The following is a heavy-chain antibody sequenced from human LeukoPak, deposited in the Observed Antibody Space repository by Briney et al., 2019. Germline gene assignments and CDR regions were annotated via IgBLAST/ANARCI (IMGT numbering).Heavy chain of an antibody. CDR3: ARLYYYYGLDV. J-gene: IGHJ6*02. Sequence: SETLSLTCTVSGGSISSSTYYWGWIRQPPGKGLELIGSKYYSGNSYYNPSLKSRVSISVDTSRNQFSLKLSSVTAADTAVYYCARLYYYYGLDVWGQGTTVTVSS. CDR1: GGSISSSTYY. V-gene: IGHV4-39*01. CDR2: KYYSGNS.